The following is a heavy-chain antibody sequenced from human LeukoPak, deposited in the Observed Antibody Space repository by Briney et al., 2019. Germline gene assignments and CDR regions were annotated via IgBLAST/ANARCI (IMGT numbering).Heavy chain of an antibody. D-gene: IGHD2-21*02. V-gene: IGHV3-20*04. CDR3: ARLGAYCGGDCYSGAEYFQH. CDR2: INWNGGST. Sequence: GGSLRLSCAASGFTFDDYGMSWVRQAPGKGLEWVSGINWNGGSTGYADSVKGRLTISRDNAKNSLYLQMNSLRAEGTALYYCARLGAYCGGDCYSGAEYFQHWGQGTLVTVSS. CDR1: GFTFDDYG. J-gene: IGHJ1*01.